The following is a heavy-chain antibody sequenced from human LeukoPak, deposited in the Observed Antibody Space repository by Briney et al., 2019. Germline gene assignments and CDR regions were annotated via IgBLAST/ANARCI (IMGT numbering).Heavy chain of an antibody. J-gene: IGHJ4*02. CDR1: GYTFTGYY. V-gene: IGHV1-2*02. Sequence: EASVKVSCKASGYTFTGYYMHWLRQAPGQGLEWMGWIYPNSGATKYAQKFQGSVTITRDTSISTAYMELSGLRSDDTAVYYCGTLLSNGPFDYWGQGSLVTVS. CDR3: GTLLSNGPFDY. CDR2: IYPNSGAT.